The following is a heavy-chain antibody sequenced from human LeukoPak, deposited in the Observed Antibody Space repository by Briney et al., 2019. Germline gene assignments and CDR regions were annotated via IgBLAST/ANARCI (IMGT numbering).Heavy chain of an antibody. CDR3: ARGDSSLDAFDI. D-gene: IGHD3-22*01. CDR1: GFTFTSYD. J-gene: IGHJ3*02. CDR2: MNPNSGNT. V-gene: IGHV1-8*01. Sequence: ASVKVSCKASGFTFTSYDFNWVRQATGQGLEWMGWMNPNSGNTGYAQKFRGRVTMTRDTSISTAYMALSSLRSDDTAVYYCARGDSSLDAFDIWGQGTMVTVSS.